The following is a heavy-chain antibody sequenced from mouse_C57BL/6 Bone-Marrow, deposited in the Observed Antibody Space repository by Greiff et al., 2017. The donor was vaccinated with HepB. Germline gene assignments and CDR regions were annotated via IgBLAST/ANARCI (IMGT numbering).Heavy chain of an antibody. V-gene: IGHV5-9-1*02. CDR2: ISSGGDYI. CDR1: GFTFSSYA. J-gene: IGHJ3*01. CDR3: TRERHWFAY. D-gene: IGHD3-2*01. Sequence: EVKVVESGEGLVKPGGSLKLTCAASGFTFSSYAMSWVRQTPEKRLEWVAYISSGGDYIYYADTVKGRFTISRDNARNTLYLQMSSLKSEDTAMYYCTRERHWFAYWGQGTLVTVSA.